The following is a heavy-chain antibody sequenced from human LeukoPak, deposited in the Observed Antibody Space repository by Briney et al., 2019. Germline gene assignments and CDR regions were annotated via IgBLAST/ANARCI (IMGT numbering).Heavy chain of an antibody. CDR2: IYYIGST. CDR1: GGSITSNSYY. CDR3: ARVGGGSHNNWFDP. J-gene: IGHJ5*02. D-gene: IGHD1-26*01. Sequence: PSETLSLTCTVSGGSITSNSYYWGWIRQPPGNGLEWIGYIYYIGSTNYNPSLKRRVTISVDTSKNQFSLKLSSVTAADTAVYYCARVGGGSHNNWFDPWGQGTLVTVSS. V-gene: IGHV4-61*05.